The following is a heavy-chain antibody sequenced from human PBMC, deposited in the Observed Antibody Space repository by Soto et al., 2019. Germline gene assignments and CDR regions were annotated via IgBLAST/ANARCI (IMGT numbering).Heavy chain of an antibody. J-gene: IGHJ6*02. CDR1: GGELRKSG. CDR3: ARDAGVFRGTGCGNKDVMYV. Sequence: SVNGSCPACGGELRKSGFSWVRQAPGRGPEWMGEIIPKFGTAYYAEKFQGRVTVTADTSTSTAFMELSSLRSDDTAVYYCARDAGVFRGTGCGNKDVMYVWAQGTKVTGSS. V-gene: IGHV1-69*06. D-gene: IGHD3-3*01. CDR2: IIPKFGTA.